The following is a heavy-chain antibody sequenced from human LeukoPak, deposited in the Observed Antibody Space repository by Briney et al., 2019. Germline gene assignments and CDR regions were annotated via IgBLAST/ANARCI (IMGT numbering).Heavy chain of an antibody. CDR3: ATGWGSNYGFHYYVMDV. CDR2: IYYSGST. D-gene: IGHD4-11*01. CDR1: GGSISSYY. Sequence: SETLSLTCTVSGGSISSYYWSWIRQPPGKGLEWIGDIYYSGSTNYNPSLNSRGTISVAPSKSQFSLKLSSVTAPDTALYYCATGWGSNYGFHYYVMDVWGQGTTVTVSS. J-gene: IGHJ6*02. V-gene: IGHV4-59*08.